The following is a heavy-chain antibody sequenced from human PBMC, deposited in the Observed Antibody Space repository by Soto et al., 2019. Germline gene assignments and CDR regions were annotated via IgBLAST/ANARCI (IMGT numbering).Heavy chain of an antibody. V-gene: IGHV1-69*01. CDR3: ARGSYVGYCSSTSCYGGRNWFDP. CDR1: GGTFSSYA. J-gene: IGHJ5*02. Sequence: QVQLVQSGAEVKKPGSSVKVSCKASGGTFSSYAISWVRQAPGQGLEWMGGIIPIFGTANYAQKFQGRVTITADESTSTAYMGLSSLRSEDTAVYYCARGSYVGYCSSTSCYGGRNWFDPWGQGTLVTVSS. CDR2: IIPIFGTA. D-gene: IGHD2-2*01.